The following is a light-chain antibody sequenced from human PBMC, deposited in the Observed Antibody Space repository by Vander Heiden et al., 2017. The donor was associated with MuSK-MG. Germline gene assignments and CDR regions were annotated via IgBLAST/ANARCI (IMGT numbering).Light chain of an antibody. V-gene: IGKV4-1*01. Sequence: DTFMPHSPDPLSVSLCETESLTFKSSESVFYGSNNKNYLVWYQQKAGQPPTLLINWASTRESGVPDRCSGSGSGADFTLTISSLQAEEVAVYYCQQDYSSPLTFGGGTKVEIK. CDR3: QQDYSSPLT. CDR2: WAS. CDR1: ESVFYGSNNKNY. J-gene: IGKJ4*01.